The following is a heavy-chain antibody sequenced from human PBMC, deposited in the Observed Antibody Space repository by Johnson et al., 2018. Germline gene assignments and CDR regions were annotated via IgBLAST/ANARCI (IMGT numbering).Heavy chain of an antibody. Sequence: EVQLLETGGDLVQPGGSLRLSCAASEFSVSDYYMTWVRQAPGKGLEWVSILYTGGITYYADSVKGRFTISRDDSKNTLYLQMDSLRTEASASYYCARGKDGYDVYYYYYIDVWGKGTTVTVSS. CDR2: LYTGGIT. V-gene: IGHV3-53*02. CDR1: EFSVSDYY. CDR3: ARGKDGYDVYYYYYIDV. J-gene: IGHJ6*03. D-gene: IGHD5-24*01.